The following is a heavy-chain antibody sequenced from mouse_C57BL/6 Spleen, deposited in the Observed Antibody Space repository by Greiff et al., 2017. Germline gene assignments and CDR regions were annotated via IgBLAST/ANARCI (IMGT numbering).Heavy chain of an antibody. J-gene: IGHJ2*01. CDR2: IRSKSNNYAT. V-gene: IGHV10-1*01. CDR1: GFSFNTYA. D-gene: IGHD1-1*01. CDR3: VRQYGSSYFDY. Sequence: EVQGVESGGGLVQPKGSLKLSCAASGFSFNTYAMNWVRQAPGKGLEWVARIRSKSNNYATYYADSVKDRFTISRDDSESMLYLQMNNLKTEDTAMYYCVRQYGSSYFDYWGQGTTLTVSS.